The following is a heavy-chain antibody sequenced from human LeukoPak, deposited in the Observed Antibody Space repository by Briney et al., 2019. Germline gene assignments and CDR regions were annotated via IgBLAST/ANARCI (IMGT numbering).Heavy chain of an antibody. J-gene: IGHJ3*02. CDR3: ARNKRRWGSFFVGAFDI. D-gene: IGHD3-16*01. CDR1: GGSFSGYY. Sequence: SETLSLTCAVYGGSFSGYYWSWVRQPPGKGLEWIGEINHSGSTNYNPSPKSRVTISVDPSKNQFSLKLSSVTAADTAVYYCARNKRRWGSFFVGAFDIWGQGTMVTVSS. CDR2: INHSGST. V-gene: IGHV4-34*01.